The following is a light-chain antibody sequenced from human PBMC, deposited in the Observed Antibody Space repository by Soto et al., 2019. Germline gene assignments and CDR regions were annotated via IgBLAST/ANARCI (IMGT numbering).Light chain of an antibody. CDR2: DVT. CDR3: TSYTSSHTYV. V-gene: IGLV2-14*01. J-gene: IGLJ1*01. Sequence: QSALTQPASVSGSPGQSITISCTGTSSDVGGYTYVSWYQQHPGKAPKLMIYDVTYRPSGVSSRFSGPKSGNTASLTISGLQAEDEADYYCTSYTSSHTYVFGTGTKVTVL. CDR1: SSDVGGYTY.